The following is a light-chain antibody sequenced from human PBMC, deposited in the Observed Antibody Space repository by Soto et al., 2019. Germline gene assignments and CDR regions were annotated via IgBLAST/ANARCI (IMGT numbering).Light chain of an antibody. Sequence: EITMTQSPATLSVSPGEGVTLSCRASQSVNSNVAWYQQKPGQAPRLLICGASTRATGIPVRFSGSGSGTEFTLTISILQYEDFAWYCCQQYNNWPALSFGGGTKVAIK. V-gene: IGKV3-15*01. CDR1: QSVNSN. J-gene: IGKJ4*01. CDR2: GAS. CDR3: QQYNNWPALS.